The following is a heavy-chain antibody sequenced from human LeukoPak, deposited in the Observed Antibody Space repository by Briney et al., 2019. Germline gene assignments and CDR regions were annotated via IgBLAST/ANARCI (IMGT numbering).Heavy chain of an antibody. Sequence: GGSLRLSCAASGFTFSSYAMSWVRQAPGKGLEWVSAISGSGGSTYHADSVKGRFTISRDNSKNTLYLQMNSLRAEDTAIYYCARAIVGAYFDYWGQGTQVTVSS. CDR1: GFTFSSYA. CDR2: ISGSGGST. D-gene: IGHD1-26*01. CDR3: ARAIVGAYFDY. V-gene: IGHV3-23*01. J-gene: IGHJ4*02.